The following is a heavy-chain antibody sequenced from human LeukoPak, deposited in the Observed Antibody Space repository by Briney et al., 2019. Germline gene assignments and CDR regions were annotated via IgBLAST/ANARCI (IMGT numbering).Heavy chain of an antibody. CDR2: IYHSGST. J-gene: IGHJ6*02. Sequence: SETLSLTCTVSGGSISSGGYYWSWIRQHPGKGLEWIRYIYHSGSTYYNPSLKSRVTISVDRSKNQFSLKLSSVTAADTAVYYCARANPKYYYYGTDVWGQGTTVTVSS. V-gene: IGHV4-30-2*01. CDR3: ARANPKYYYYGTDV. CDR1: GGSISSGGYY.